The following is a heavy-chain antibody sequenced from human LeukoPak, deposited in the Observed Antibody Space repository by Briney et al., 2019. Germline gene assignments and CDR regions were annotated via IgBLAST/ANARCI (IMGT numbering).Heavy chain of an antibody. V-gene: IGHV3-21*01. CDR3: ARVGSGYDFLGY. Sequence: GGSLRLSCAASGFTFSSYSMNWVRQAPGKGLEWVSSISSSSSYIYYADSVKGRFTISRDNAKNSLYLQMNSLRAEDTAVYYCARVGSGYDFLGYWGQGTLVTVSS. CDR2: ISSSSSYI. D-gene: IGHD5-12*01. CDR1: GFTFSSYS. J-gene: IGHJ4*02.